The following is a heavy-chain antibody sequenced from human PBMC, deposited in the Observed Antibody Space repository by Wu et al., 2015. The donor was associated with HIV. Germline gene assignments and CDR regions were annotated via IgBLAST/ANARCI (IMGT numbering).Heavy chain of an antibody. V-gene: IGHV1-69*18. CDR1: GYTYINYF. CDR3: TRSTFAGSSDTWYSFDK. D-gene: IGHD6-13*01. CDR2: IVPLFDAP. Sequence: QVHLVQSGAEVKKPGASVKVSCKASGYTYINYFMQWVRQAPGQGLEWMGRIVPLFDAPNYAQRFHGRLTITADGSTTTAYMELRNLRSEDTALYFCTRSTFAGSSDTWYSFDKWGQGTLVTVSS. J-gene: IGHJ4*02.